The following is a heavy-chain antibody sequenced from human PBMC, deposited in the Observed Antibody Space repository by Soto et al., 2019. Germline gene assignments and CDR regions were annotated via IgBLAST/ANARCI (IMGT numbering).Heavy chain of an antibody. V-gene: IGHV3-21*06. Sequence: EVQLVESGGALVKPGGSLTLSCTASGFTFSRYSINWVRQAPGKGLEWVSSISSASNDISYADSMKGRFVVSRDNAKNSLYLQMNSLRPEDTAIYYCARVAYWGPGTLVTVSS. J-gene: IGHJ4*02. CDR1: GFTFSRYS. CDR2: ISSASNDI. CDR3: ARVAY.